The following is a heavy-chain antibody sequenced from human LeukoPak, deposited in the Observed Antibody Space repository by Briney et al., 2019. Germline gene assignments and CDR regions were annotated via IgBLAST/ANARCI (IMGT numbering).Heavy chain of an antibody. D-gene: IGHD3-10*01. CDR2: IFTSGIT. CDR1: GGSISLYY. CDR3: ARETSGTYYNPLGYMDV. Sequence: SETLPLTCTVSGGSISLYYWNWLRQPAGKGLEWIGRIFTSGITNYNPSLKSRVTMSVDTSKNQFSLNLSSVIAADTAIYYCARETSGTYYNPLGYMDVWGKGTTVTVSS. J-gene: IGHJ6*03. V-gene: IGHV4-4*07.